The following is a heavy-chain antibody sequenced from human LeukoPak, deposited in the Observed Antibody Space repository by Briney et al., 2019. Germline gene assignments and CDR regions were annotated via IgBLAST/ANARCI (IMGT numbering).Heavy chain of an antibody. CDR1: GGTFSSYA. D-gene: IGHD3-3*02. J-gene: IGHJ4*02. Sequence: SVKASCKASGGTFSSYAISWVRQAPGQGLEWMGGIIPIFGTANYAQKFQGRVTITADESTSTAYMELSSLRSEDTAVYYCARVGFLEWLFFDYWGQGTLVTVSS. V-gene: IGHV1-69*13. CDR2: IIPIFGTA. CDR3: ARVGFLEWLFFDY.